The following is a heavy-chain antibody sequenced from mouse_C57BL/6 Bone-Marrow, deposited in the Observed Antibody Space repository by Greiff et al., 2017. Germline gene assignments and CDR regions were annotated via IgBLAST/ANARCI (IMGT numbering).Heavy chain of an antibody. J-gene: IGHJ2*01. D-gene: IGHD3-3*01. V-gene: IGHV1-26*01. CDR3: ARRGQGDY. Sequence: EVQLQQSGPELVKPGASVKISCKASGYTFTDYYMNWVKQSPGQSLEWIGDINPNNGGTSYNQKFKGKATLTVDKSSSTAYMQLRSLTSEDSAVCYCARRGQGDYWGQGTTLTVSS. CDR1: GYTFTDYY. CDR2: INPNNGGT.